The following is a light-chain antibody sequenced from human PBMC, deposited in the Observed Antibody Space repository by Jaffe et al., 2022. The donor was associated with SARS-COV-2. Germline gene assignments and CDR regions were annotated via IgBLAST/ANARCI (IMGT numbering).Light chain of an antibody. CDR3: AAWDDSLNGLWV. Sequence: QSALTQPPSASATPGQRVTISCSGSSSNIGGSTVNWYQQFPGAAPKLLIYSSNQRPSGVPDRFSGSRSGTSASLVISGLRPEDEAHYYCAAWDDSLNGLWVFGGGTKLTVL. CDR1: SSNIGGST. J-gene: IGLJ3*02. V-gene: IGLV1-44*01. CDR2: SSN.